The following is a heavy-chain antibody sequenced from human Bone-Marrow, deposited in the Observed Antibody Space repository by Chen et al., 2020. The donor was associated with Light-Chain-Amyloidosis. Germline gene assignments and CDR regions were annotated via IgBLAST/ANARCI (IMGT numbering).Heavy chain of an antibody. V-gene: IGHV5-51*01. CDR3: ARRRDGYNFDY. D-gene: IGHD5-12*01. CDR1: GYTFPNYW. J-gene: IGHJ4*02. CDR2: IYTDDCGA. Sequence: EVQLEQSGPEVKKTGESLKISCKGSGYTFPNYWIGWVRQMPGKGLEWMGGIYTDDCGARYSPSFEGQVTSSADKSITTAHLQGRSLKSSDTAMYYCARRRDGYNFDYWGQGTLVNVSS.